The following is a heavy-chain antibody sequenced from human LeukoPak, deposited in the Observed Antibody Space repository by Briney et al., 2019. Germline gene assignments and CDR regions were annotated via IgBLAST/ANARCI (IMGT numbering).Heavy chain of an antibody. D-gene: IGHD1-26*01. CDR2: FDPEDGET. V-gene: IGHV1-24*01. CDR1: GYTLTELS. CDR3: ATGWELRGGIDY. J-gene: IGHJ4*02. Sequence: ASVEVSCKVSGYTLTELSMHWVRQAPGKGIEWMGGFDPEDGETIYAQKFQGRVTMTEDTSTDTAYMELSSLRSEDTAVYYCATGWELRGGIDYWGQGTLVTVSS.